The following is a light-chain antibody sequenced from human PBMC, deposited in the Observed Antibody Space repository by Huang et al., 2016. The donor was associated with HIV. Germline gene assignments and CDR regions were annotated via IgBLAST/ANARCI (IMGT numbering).Light chain of an antibody. V-gene: IGKV3-11*01. CDR1: QGISSY. Sequence: EIVLTQSPATLSLSPGQRATLSCRASQGISSYLAWYQQQPGLAPRRLIYDASNRATGIPVRFSSSGSGTAFTITISSLEPEDFAVYYCQQRSDWPLTFGGGTKVEIK. CDR3: QQRSDWPLT. J-gene: IGKJ4*01. CDR2: DAS.